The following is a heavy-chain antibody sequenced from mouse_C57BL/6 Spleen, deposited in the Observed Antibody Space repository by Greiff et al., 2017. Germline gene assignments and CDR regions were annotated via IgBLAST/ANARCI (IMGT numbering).Heavy chain of an antibody. V-gene: IGHV1-81*01. CDR3: ARDDYYGSTYRYFDY. J-gene: IGHJ2*01. Sequence: QVQLQQPGAELARPGASVQLSCKASGYTFTSYGISWVKQRTGQGLEWIGEIYPRSGHTYYNEKFKGKATLTADKSSSTAYMELRSLTSEDSAVYFCARDDYYGSTYRYFDYWGQGTTLTVSS. CDR2: IYPRSGHT. CDR1: GYTFTSYG. D-gene: IGHD1-1*01.